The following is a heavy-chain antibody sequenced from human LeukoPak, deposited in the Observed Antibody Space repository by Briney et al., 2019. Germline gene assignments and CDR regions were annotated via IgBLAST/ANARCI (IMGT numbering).Heavy chain of an antibody. CDR3: AKEGDDSWYFDY. CDR2: ISGSGGST. J-gene: IGHJ4*02. CDR1: GFTFSTYG. Sequence: GGSLRLSCAASGFTFSTYGMSWVRQAPGKGLEWVSAISGSGGSTYYADSVKGRFTISRDTSKNTLFLQMNSLRAEDTAVYYCAKEGDDSWYFDYWGQGTLGTVSS. D-gene: IGHD6-13*01. V-gene: IGHV3-23*01.